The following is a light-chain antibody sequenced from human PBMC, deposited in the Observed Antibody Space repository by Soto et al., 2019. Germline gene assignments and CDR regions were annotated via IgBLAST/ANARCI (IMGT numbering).Light chain of an antibody. Sequence: EIVMTQSPATLSVSPGERATLSCRSSQSISSNLAWYQQKPGQAPRLLVYGASTRATSFPARFSGSGSGTEFTLTISSLQSEEFAVYYCHQYNNWPYTFGQGTKLEIK. CDR2: GAS. CDR3: HQYNNWPYT. V-gene: IGKV3-15*01. CDR1: QSISSN. J-gene: IGKJ2*01.